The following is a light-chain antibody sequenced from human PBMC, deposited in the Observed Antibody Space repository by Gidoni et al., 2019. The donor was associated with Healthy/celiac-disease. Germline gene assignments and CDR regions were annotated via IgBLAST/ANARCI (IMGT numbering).Light chain of an antibody. CDR1: SLRSYD. CDR2: CNN. CDR3: NSRDSSGNHVV. V-gene: IGLV3-19*01. J-gene: IGLJ2*01. Sequence: SSERTQDRAGAVAVGQAVRITCQGDSLRSYDASWYQQKPGQAPVLFISCNNNRPSGIPDPFPVSSSGHTASLTTTGAQAEAEADYSCNSRDSSGNHVVFGRGTKLTVL.